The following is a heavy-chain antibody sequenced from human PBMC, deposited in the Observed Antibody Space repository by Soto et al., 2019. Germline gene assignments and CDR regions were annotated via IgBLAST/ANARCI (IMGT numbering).Heavy chain of an antibody. CDR2: INAGNGNT. V-gene: IGHV1-3*01. CDR1: GYTFTSYA. CDR3: ARVPGYYIDAL. D-gene: IGHD3-10*01. J-gene: IGHJ2*01. Sequence: ASVKVSCKASGYTFTSYAMHWVRQAPGQRLEWMGWINAGNGNTKYSQKFQGRVTITRDTSASTAYMELSSLRSEDTAVYYCARVPGYYIDALSGRGTLVLVSS.